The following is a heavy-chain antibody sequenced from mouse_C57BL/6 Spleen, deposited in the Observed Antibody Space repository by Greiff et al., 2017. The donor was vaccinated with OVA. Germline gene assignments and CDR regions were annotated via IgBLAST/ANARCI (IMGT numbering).Heavy chain of an antibody. CDR2: IRSKSNNYAT. CDR3: VRHEPGFAY. J-gene: IGHJ3*01. V-gene: IGHV10-1*01. CDR1: GFSFNTYA. Sequence: EVQLLESGGGLVQPKGSLKLSCAASGFSFNTYAMNWVRQAPGKGLEWVARIRSKSNNYATYYADSVKDRFTISRDDSESMLYLQMNNLKTEDTAMYYCVRHEPGFAYWGQGTLVTVSA.